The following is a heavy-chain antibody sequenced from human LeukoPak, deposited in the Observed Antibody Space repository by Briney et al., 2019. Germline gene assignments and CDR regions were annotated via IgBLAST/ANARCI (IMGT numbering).Heavy chain of an antibody. CDR1: GFTFSRYG. CDR3: AKGTSDIVVSAARN. V-gene: IGHV3-30*02. J-gene: IGHJ4*02. D-gene: IGHD2-2*01. CDR2: IRYDGSNK. Sequence: PGGSLRLSCAASGFTFSRYGMHWVRQAPGKGLEWVAFIRYDGSNKYYADSVKGRFTISRDNAKTSLYLQMNSLRAEDTALYYCAKGTSDIVVSAARNWGQGTLVTVSS.